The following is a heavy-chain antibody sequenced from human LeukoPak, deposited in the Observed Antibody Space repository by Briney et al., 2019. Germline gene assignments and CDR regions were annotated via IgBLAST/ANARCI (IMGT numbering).Heavy chain of an antibody. CDR1: GGSFSGYY. Sequence: SETLSLTCAVYGGSFSGYYWSWIRQPPGKGLEWIGEINHSGSTNYNPSLKSRVTISVDTSKNQFSLKLSSVTAADTAVYYCARGRRPNSSSWYPSNPPKLWFDPWGQGTLVTVSS. D-gene: IGHD6-13*01. CDR3: ARGRRPNSSSWYPSNPPKLWFDP. V-gene: IGHV4-34*01. J-gene: IGHJ5*02. CDR2: INHSGST.